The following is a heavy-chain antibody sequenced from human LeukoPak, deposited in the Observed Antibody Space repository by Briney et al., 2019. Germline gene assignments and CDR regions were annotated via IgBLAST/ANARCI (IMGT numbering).Heavy chain of an antibody. D-gene: IGHD4-17*01. V-gene: IGHV4-4*02. J-gene: IGHJ6*02. CDR2: IYHSGST. Sequence: SGTLSLTCDVSGGSIRSSNWWSWVRQPPGKGLEWIGEIYHSGSTNYNPSLKSRVTISVDKSKNQFSLKLNSVTAADTAVYYCATGENYGDSYGMDVWGQGTTVTVSS. CDR3: ATGENYGDSYGMDV. CDR1: GGSIRSSNW.